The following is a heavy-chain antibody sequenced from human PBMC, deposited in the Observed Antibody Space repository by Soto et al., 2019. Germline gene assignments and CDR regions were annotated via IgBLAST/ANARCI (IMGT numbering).Heavy chain of an antibody. Sequence: EVQLLESGGGLVQPGGSLRLSCAASGFTFSSYAMSWVRQAPGKGLEWVSAISGSGGSTYYADSVKGRFTISRDNSKNTLYLQMNSLRAEDTAVYYCASLGGLLWFGELPDYYYYGMDVWGQGTTVTVSS. CDR3: ASLGGLLWFGELPDYYYYGMDV. CDR1: GFTFSSYA. CDR2: ISGSGGST. V-gene: IGHV3-23*01. J-gene: IGHJ6*02. D-gene: IGHD3-10*01.